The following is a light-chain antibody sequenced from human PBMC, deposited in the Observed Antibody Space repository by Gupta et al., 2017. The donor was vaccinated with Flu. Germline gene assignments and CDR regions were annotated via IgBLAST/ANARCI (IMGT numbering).Light chain of an antibody. J-gene: IGLJ3*02. CDR2: SNN. V-gene: IGLV1-44*01. CDR1: SSNIGSNT. Sequence: QSVLTQPPSASGTPGQRVTISCSGSSSNIGSNTVNWYQQLPGTAPKLLIYSNNRRPSGVPDRFSASTSGTSASLAISGLQSEDDADYYCAAWDDSLNGPVFGGGTKLTVL. CDR3: AAWDDSLNGPV.